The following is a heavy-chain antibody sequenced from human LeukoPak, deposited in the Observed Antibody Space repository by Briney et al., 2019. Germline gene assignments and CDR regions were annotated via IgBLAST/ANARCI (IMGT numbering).Heavy chain of an antibody. J-gene: IGHJ6*03. CDR2: ISPNGAST. CDR1: GYTFTNYY. D-gene: IGHD1-1*01. V-gene: IGHV1-46*03. Sequence: ASVKVSCKASGYTFTNYYIHWVRQAPGQGLEWMGVISPNGASTTYAQKLQGRVTVTRDTSTSTVYMELSSLRSEDTAMYYCARDPRNRNDGFYYYMDVWGKGTTVTASS. CDR3: ARDPRNRNDGFYYYMDV.